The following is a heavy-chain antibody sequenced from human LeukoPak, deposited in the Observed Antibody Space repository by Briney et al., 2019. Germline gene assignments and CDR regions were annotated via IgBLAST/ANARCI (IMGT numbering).Heavy chain of an antibody. V-gene: IGHV3-23*01. D-gene: IGHD3-10*01. CDR3: AKDTPNVLMVRGVIGPYGMDV. CDR2: ISGSGGST. J-gene: IGHJ6*04. CDR1: GFTFSSYA. Sequence: PGGSLRLSCAASGFTFSSYAMSWVRQAPGKGLEWVSAISGSGGSTYYADSVKGRFTISRDNSKNTLYLQMNSPRAEDTAVYYCAKDTPNVLMVRGVIGPYGMDVWGKGTRSPSPQ.